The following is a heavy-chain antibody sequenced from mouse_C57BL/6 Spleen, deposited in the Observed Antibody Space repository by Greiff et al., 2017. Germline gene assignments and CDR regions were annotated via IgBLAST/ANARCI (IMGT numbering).Heavy chain of an antibody. CDR2: IDPETGGT. V-gene: IGHV1-15*01. Sequence: QVHVKQSGAELVRPGASVTLSCKASGYTFTDYEMHWVKQTPVHGLEWIGAIDPETGGTAYNQKFKGKAILTADKSSSTAYMELRSLTSEDSAVYYCTSQIYYDDDRGFAYWGQGTLVTVSA. J-gene: IGHJ3*01. D-gene: IGHD2-4*01. CDR1: GYTFTDYE. CDR3: TSQIYYDDDRGFAY.